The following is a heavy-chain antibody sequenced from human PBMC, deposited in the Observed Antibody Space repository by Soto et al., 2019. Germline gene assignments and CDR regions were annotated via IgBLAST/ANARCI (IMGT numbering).Heavy chain of an antibody. V-gene: IGHV4-59*01. CDR3: ARDSDILTGYYPYYYYGMDV. Sequence: TSETLSLTCTVSGGSISSYYWSWIRQPPGKGLEWIGYIYYSGSTNYNPSLKSRVTISVDTSKNQFSLKLSSVTAADTAVYYCARDSDILTGYYPYYYYGMDVWGQGTTVTVSS. CDR1: GGSISSYY. CDR2: IYYSGST. D-gene: IGHD3-9*01. J-gene: IGHJ6*02.